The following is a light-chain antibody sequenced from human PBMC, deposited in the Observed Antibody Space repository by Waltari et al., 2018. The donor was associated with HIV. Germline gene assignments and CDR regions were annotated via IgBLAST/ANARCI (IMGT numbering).Light chain of an antibody. CDR3: CSYADTYFVL. Sequence: QSALTQPASVSGSPGQSITISCTGASSDVGGYHYVSWYQQHPGKAPKLIIYEVSNRPSGLSDRFSGSRSGNTASLTISGLQAEDEADYYCCSYADTYFVLFGGRTKLTVL. V-gene: IGLV2-14*01. J-gene: IGLJ2*01. CDR1: SSDVGGYHY. CDR2: EVS.